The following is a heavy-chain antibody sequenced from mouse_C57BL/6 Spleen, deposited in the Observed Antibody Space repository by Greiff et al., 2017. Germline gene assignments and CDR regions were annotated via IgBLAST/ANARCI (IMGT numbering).Heavy chain of an antibody. Sequence: DVMLVESGGGLVQPGGSLKLSCAASGFTFSDYYMYWVRQTPEKRLEWVAYISNGGGSTYYPDTVKGRFTISRDNAKNTLYLQMSRLKSEDTAMYYCAIGDYWGQGTTLTVSS. CDR2: ISNGGGST. CDR1: GFTFSDYY. V-gene: IGHV5-12*01. J-gene: IGHJ2*01. CDR3: AIGDY.